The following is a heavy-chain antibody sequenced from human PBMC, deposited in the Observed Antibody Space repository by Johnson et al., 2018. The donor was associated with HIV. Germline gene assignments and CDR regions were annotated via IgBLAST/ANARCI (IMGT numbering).Heavy chain of an antibody. CDR2: INGGGGIT. CDR1: GFTYDDYA. CDR3: ATLKGPRLHIAARRPDAFDI. D-gene: IGHD6-6*01. V-gene: IGHV3-43*02. J-gene: IGHJ3*02. Sequence: VQLVESGGAVVQPGGSLRLSCAASGFTYDDYAIHWVRQAPGKGLEWVSTINGGGGITYYADSVKGRFTISRDNAKNSLYLQMNSLRAEDTAVYYCATLKGPRLHIAARRPDAFDIWGQGTMVTVSS.